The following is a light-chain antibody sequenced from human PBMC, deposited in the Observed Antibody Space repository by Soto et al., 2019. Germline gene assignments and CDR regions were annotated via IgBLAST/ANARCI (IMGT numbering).Light chain of an antibody. CDR3: QQYDKGNTVN. CDR2: GAS. V-gene: IGKV3-15*01. CDR1: QSISNW. Sequence: GTITFRSSQSISNWLAWYQQKPGQTPRLLIYGASTRATGIQARFSGSGSGTEFTLTIRSLQSDDSAVYYCQQYDKGNTVNFGQGTRLEIK. J-gene: IGKJ5*01.